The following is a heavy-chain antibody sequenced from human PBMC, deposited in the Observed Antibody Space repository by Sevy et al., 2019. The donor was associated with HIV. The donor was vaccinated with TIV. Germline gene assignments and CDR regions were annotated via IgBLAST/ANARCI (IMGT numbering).Heavy chain of an antibody. Sequence: GGSLRLSCAASGFTFSSYVMSWVRQAPGKGLEWVSVISGSTTNTYYADSVKGRFTISRDNSKNTLYLQMNSLRAEDTAVYYCAKDVGINSRVVYYFDNWGQGTLVTVSS. CDR2: ISGSTTNT. D-gene: IGHD2-15*01. CDR3: AKDVGINSRVVYYFDN. CDR1: GFTFSSYV. V-gene: IGHV3-23*01. J-gene: IGHJ4*02.